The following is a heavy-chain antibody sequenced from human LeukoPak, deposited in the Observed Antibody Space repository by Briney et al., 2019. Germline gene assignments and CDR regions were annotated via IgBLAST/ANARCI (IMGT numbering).Heavy chain of an antibody. CDR2: IYYSGST. D-gene: IGHD1-26*01. CDR1: GGSISSSSYY. V-gene: IGHV4-39*01. CDR3: ARHVGIVEATTKPYYFDY. Sequence: PSETLSLTCTVPGGSISSSSYYSGWIRQPPGKGMEWLVSIYYSGSTYYTPSLKSRVTISVDTSKNQFSLKLSSMTAADTAVYYCARHVGIVEATTKPYYFDYWGQGTLVTVSS. J-gene: IGHJ4*02.